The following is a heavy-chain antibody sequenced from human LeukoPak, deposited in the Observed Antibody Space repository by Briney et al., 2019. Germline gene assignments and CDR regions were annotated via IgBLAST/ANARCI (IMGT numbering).Heavy chain of an antibody. Sequence: SETLSLTCTVSGGSISSGDYYWSWIRQPPGKGLEWIGYIYYSGSTYYNPSLKSRVTISVDTSKNQFSLKLSSVTAADTAVYYCARDRIAAGTYYYYGMDVWGQGTTVTVSS. CDR2: IYYSGST. CDR3: ARDRIAAGTYYYYGMDV. D-gene: IGHD6-13*01. J-gene: IGHJ6*02. CDR1: GGSISSGDYY. V-gene: IGHV4-30-4*01.